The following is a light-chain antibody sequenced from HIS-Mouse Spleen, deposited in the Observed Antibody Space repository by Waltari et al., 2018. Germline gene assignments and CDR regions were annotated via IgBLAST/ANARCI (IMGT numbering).Light chain of an antibody. J-gene: IGLJ2*01. Sequence: SYELTQPPSVSVSPGQTARITCSGDALPKTYAYWYQQKSGQAPVLVIYEDRKRPSGIPGRFSGSSSGTMATLTISGAQVEDEADYYCYSTDSSGNHRVFGGGTKLTVL. V-gene: IGLV3-10*01. CDR1: ALPKTY. CDR3: YSTDSSGNHRV. CDR2: EDR.